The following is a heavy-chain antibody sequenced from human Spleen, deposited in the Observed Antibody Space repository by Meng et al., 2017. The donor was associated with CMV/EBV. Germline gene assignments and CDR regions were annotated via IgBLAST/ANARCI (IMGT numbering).Heavy chain of an antibody. CDR2: MNPNSGDT. CDR1: GYTFTTYN. CDR3: ARGPIDSVSN. J-gene: IGHJ4*02. Sequence: VSCKASGYTFTTYNINWVRQATGPGLEWMGWMNPNSGDTGYAQKFQGRVTMTRNTSISTAYLDLSSLRSDDTAVYYCARGPIDSVSNWGQGTLVTVSS. D-gene: IGHD2-15*01. V-gene: IGHV1-8*01.